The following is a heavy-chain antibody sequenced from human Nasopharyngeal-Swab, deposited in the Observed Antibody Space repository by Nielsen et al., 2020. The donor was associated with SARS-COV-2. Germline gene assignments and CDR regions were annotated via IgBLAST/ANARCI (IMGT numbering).Heavy chain of an antibody. Sequence: QTLSLSSAFSVDSLSSISVAWNWIRQSPSRGLEWLGRTYYRSKWYNDYAVSVKSRITINTDTSKNQFSLHLNSVTPEDTAVYYCARARGAYGDYYYYYYTDVWGKANTVTVSS. V-gene: IGHV6-1*01. CDR2: TYYRSKWYN. D-gene: IGHD4-17*01. CDR1: VDSLSSISVA. J-gene: IGHJ6*03. CDR3: ARARGAYGDYYYYYYTDV.